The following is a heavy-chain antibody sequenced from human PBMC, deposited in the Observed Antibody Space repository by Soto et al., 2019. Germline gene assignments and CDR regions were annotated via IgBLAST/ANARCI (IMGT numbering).Heavy chain of an antibody. Sequence: EVQLVESGGGLVQPGGSLRLSCAASGFTVSTNYMSWVRQAPGKGLEWVSFIYSGNSTYYADSVKGRFTISRDNSKNTLYLQMNSVRAEDTAVYYCARDMGEVEYCNGGSCNDYWGQGTLVTVSS. J-gene: IGHJ4*02. D-gene: IGHD2-15*01. CDR3: ARDMGEVEYCNGGSCNDY. CDR1: GFTVSTNY. V-gene: IGHV3-66*01. CDR2: IYSGNST.